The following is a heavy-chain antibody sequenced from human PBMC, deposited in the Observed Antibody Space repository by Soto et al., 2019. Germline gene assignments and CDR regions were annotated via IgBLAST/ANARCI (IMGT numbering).Heavy chain of an antibody. CDR1: GGSVSNFL. Sequence: SETLSLTCSVSGGSVSNFLCSWIRQSPGEGMEWIGYLSYTGSVHYNPSLKSRVAISVDTSKNQFSLKLHSVTAADTAVYYCATSYDHIDATINFRGQGTLVTVSS. J-gene: IGHJ4*02. CDR3: ATSYDHIDATINF. V-gene: IGHV4-59*02. CDR2: LSYTGSV. D-gene: IGHD2-8*01.